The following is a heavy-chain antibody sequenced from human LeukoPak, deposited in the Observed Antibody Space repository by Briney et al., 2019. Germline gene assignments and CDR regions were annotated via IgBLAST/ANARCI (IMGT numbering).Heavy chain of an antibody. J-gene: IGHJ4*02. CDR3: ARRGIVVVATGTPPDY. CDR2: INHSGST. V-gene: IGHV4-34*01. Sequence: PSETLSLTCAVYGGSFSGYYWSWIRRPPGKGLEWIGEINHSGSTNYNPSLKSRVTISVDTSKNQFSLKLSSVTAADTAVYYCARRGIVVVATGTPPDYWGQGTLVTVSS. CDR1: GGSFSGYY. D-gene: IGHD3-22*01.